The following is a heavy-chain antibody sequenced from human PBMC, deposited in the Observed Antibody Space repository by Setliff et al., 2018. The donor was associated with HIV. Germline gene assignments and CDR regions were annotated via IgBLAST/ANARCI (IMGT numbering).Heavy chain of an antibody. CDR1: GFTFSRYE. Sequence: PGGSLRLSCAASGFTFSRYEMNWVRQAPGKGLEWVSYISSSGGTIYYADSVKGRFTISRDNAKNTLYLQMNSLRAEDTAVYYCVRDITTCWDVWGQGTTVTVSS. CDR2: ISSSGGTI. CDR3: VRDITTCWDV. V-gene: IGHV3-48*03. J-gene: IGHJ6*02. D-gene: IGHD4-4*01.